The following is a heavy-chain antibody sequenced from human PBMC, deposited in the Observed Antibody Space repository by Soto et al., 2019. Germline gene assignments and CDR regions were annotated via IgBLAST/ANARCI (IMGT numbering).Heavy chain of an antibody. CDR2: IKSKTVGGTT. Sequence: EVQLVESGGGLVKHGGSLRLSCAASGFTFSSAWMSWVRQAPGKGLEWVGRIKSKTVGGTTDYAAPVKGRFTISRDDSKNTLYLQMNSLKTEDTAVYYCTTTMVRGNYYFDYWGQGTLVTVSS. V-gene: IGHV3-15*01. J-gene: IGHJ4*02. D-gene: IGHD3-10*01. CDR1: GFTFSSAW. CDR3: TTTMVRGNYYFDY.